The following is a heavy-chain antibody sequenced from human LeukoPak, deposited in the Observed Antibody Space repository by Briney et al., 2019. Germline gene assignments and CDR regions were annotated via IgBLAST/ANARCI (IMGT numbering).Heavy chain of an antibody. J-gene: IGHJ6*02. Sequence: GGSLRLSCAASGFTFNKYWMNWVRQAPGKGLEWVANIKQDGSEKYYVDSVKGRFTISRDNAKNSLYLQMNSLRAEDTALYYCAKDISGQRLVRSVGIYYYYGMDVWGQGTTVTVSS. D-gene: IGHD6-13*01. CDR2: IKQDGSEK. CDR3: AKDISGQRLVRSVGIYYYYGMDV. CDR1: GFTFNKYW. V-gene: IGHV3-7*03.